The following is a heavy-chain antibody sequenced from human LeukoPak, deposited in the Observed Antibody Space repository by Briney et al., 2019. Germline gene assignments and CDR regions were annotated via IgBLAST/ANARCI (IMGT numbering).Heavy chain of an antibody. V-gene: IGHV4-4*07. CDR3: ARVSSGWSYYFDY. CDR1: GGSINSYY. D-gene: IGHD6-19*01. J-gene: IGHJ4*02. Sequence: KPSETLSLTCTVSGGSINSYYWSWLRQPAGKGLEWIGRIYSSGATNYNPSLKRRVTMSVDTSKDQFSLKLNSVTAADTAVYFCARVSSGWSYYFDYWGQGTLVTVSS. CDR2: IYSSGAT.